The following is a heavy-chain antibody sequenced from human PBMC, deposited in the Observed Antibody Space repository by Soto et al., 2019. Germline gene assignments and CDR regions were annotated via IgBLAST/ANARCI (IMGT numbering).Heavy chain of an antibody. CDR2: ISDRRDTT. CDR1: GFTISSNA. Sequence: GGSLRLSCAASGFTISSNAMYWVRQAPGKGLEWVSAISDRRDTTHYADSVKGRFTISRDTSKNTLYLQLNALRADDTAVYYCAKDKPGTTSFDYWGQGTLVTVSS. D-gene: IGHD1-1*01. CDR3: AKDKPGTTSFDY. J-gene: IGHJ4*02. V-gene: IGHV3-23*01.